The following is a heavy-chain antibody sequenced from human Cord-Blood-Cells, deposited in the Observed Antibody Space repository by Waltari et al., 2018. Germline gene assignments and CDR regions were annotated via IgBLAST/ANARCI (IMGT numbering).Heavy chain of an antibody. V-gene: IGHV1-2*02. CDR3: ARDFGPLVAARPGIFDY. D-gene: IGHD6-6*01. CDR2: SNPNSGGT. Sequence: QVQLVQSGAEVKKPGASVKVSCKASGYTFTGYYMHWVRQAPGQGLEWMGWSNPNSGGTNYAQKCHGRVTMTRDTSISTAYMELSRLRSDDTAVYYCARDFGPLVAARPGIFDYWGQGTLVTISS. J-gene: IGHJ4*02. CDR1: GYTFTGYY.